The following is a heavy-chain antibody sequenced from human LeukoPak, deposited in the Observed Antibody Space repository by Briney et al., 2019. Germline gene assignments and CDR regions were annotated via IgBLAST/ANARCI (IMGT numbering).Heavy chain of an antibody. CDR2: IYPGDSDT. J-gene: IGHJ4*02. D-gene: IGHD2-2*01. Sequence: GESLKISCKGSGYSFTSYWIGWARQMPGKGLEWMGIIYPGDSDTRYSPSFQGQVTISADKSISTAYLQWSSLKASDTAMYYCARHSLEHRNQLLIDDWGQGTLVTVSS. V-gene: IGHV5-51*01. CDR3: ARHSLEHRNQLLIDD. CDR1: GYSFTSYW.